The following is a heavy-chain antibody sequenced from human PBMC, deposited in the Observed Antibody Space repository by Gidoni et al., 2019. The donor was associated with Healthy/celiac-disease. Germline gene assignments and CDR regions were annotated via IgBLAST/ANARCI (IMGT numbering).Heavy chain of an antibody. CDR1: GGTYSRYT. D-gene: IGHD3-22*01. J-gene: IGHJ3*02. V-gene: IGHV1-69*04. Sequence: VQLVQSGAEVKKPGPSVKVSCKASGGTYSRYTISWVRQDPGQGIEWMGRLFPILGIANYAQKFQCRVTITADKSTSTAYMELSSLRSEDTAVYYCARDRGTYYYDSSGYSDAFDIWGQGTMVTVSS. CDR3: ARDRGTYYYDSSGYSDAFDI. CDR2: LFPILGIA.